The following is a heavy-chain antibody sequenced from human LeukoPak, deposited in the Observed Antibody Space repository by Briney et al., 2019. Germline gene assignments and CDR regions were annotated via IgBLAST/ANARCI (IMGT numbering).Heavy chain of an antibody. V-gene: IGHV1-69*05. CDR3: AREDRSLFLRYFDWNYYGMDV. J-gene: IGHJ6*02. Sequence: ASVKVSCKASGGTFSSYAISWVRQAPGQGLEWMGGIIPIFGTANYAQKFQGRVTITTDESTSTAYMELRSLRSDDTAVYYCAREDRSLFLRYFDWNYYGMDVWGQGTTVTVSS. CDR1: GGTFSSYA. D-gene: IGHD3-9*01. CDR2: IIPIFGTA.